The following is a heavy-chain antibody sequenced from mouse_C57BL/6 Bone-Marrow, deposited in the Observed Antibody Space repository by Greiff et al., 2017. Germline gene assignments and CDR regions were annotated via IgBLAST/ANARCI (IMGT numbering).Heavy chain of an antibody. D-gene: IGHD4-1*01. CDR2: IYPRSGNT. CDR3: ASLTGVYWYFDV. Sequence: VKLQESGAELARPGASVKLSCKASGYTFTSYGISWVKQRTGQGLEWIGEIYPRSGNTYYNEKFKGKATLTADKSSSTAYMELRSLTSEDSAVYFCASLTGVYWYFDVWGTGTTVTVSS. J-gene: IGHJ1*03. CDR1: GYTFTSYG. V-gene: IGHV1-81*01.